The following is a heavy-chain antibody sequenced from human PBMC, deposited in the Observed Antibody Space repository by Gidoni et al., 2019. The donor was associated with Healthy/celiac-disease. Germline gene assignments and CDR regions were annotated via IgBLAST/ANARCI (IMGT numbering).Heavy chain of an antibody. Sequence: QVQLVQSGAEVQKPGASVKVSCKVSGYTLTDFSMHWVRQAPGKGLEWMGGFDPEDGETIYAQKFQGRVTMTEDTSTDTAYMELSSLRSEDTAVYYCATDNDYYDSSGYYFPPNYWGQGTLVTVSS. J-gene: IGHJ4*02. CDR3: ATDNDYYDSSGYYFPPNY. V-gene: IGHV1-24*01. CDR1: GYTLTDFS. CDR2: FDPEDGET. D-gene: IGHD3-22*01.